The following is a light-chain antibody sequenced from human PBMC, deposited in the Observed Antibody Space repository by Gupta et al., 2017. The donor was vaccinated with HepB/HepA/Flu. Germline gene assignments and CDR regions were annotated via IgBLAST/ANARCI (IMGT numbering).Light chain of an antibody. V-gene: IGLV3-1*01. CDR2: QDN. CDR3: QAWDSSTAV. Sequence: SYELTQPPSVSVSPGQTATIGCSGDKLGEKYAGWYQQRPGQSPVLLIYQDNKRPSGITERFSGSNSGNTATLTIIGTQAVDESYYYCQAWDSSTAVFGGGTKLTVL. CDR1: KLGEKY. J-gene: IGLJ2*01.